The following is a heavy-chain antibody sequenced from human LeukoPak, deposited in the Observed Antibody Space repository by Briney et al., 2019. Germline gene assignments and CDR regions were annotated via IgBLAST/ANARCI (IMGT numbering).Heavy chain of an antibody. V-gene: IGHV4-39*01. J-gene: IGHJ2*01. CDR1: GGSISSSSYY. CDR2: IYYSGST. Sequence: PSETLSLTCTVSGGSISSSSYYWGWIRQPPRKGLEWIGSIYYSGSTYYNPSLKSRVTISVDTSKNQFSLKLSSVTAADTAVYYCARHMYYYDSSGYPGYFDLWGRGTLVTVSS. D-gene: IGHD3-22*01. CDR3: ARHMYYYDSSGYPGYFDL.